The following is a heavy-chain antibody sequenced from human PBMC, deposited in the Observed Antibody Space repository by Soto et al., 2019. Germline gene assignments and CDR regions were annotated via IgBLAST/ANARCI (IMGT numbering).Heavy chain of an antibody. CDR2: IYYSGST. V-gene: IGHV4-39*01. J-gene: IGHJ4*02. CDR1: GGSISSSSYY. CDR3: ARTYYYDSSGYLLDY. D-gene: IGHD3-22*01. Sequence: PSETLSLTCTVSGGSISSSSYYWGWIRQPPGKGLEWIGSIYYSGSTYYNPSLKSRVTISVDTSKNQFSLKLSSVTAADTAVYYCARTYYYDSSGYLLDYWGQGTLVTVSS.